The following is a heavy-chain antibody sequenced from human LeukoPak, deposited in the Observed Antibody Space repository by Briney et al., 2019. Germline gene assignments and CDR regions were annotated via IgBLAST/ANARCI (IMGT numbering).Heavy chain of an antibody. J-gene: IGHJ4*02. D-gene: IGHD3-22*01. CDR1: GFNFSSYS. V-gene: IGHV3-21*01. CDR2: ISSSSSFR. Sequence: SGGSLRLSCADSGFNFSSYSMNWVRQAPGKGLEWVSSISSSSSFRYYADSVKGRFTISRDNAKNSLYLRMNSLRAEDTAVYYCARESSGYFYWGQGTLVTVSS. CDR3: ARESSGYFY.